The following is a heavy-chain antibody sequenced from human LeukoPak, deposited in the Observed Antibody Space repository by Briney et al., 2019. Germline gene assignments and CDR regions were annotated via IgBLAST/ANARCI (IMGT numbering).Heavy chain of an antibody. CDR3: ARYSIAAAGREYYFDY. CDR2: IYYSWST. J-gene: IGHJ4*02. V-gene: IGHV4-59*07. D-gene: IGHD6-13*01. CDR1: GGSISSYY. Sequence: SSDPLSLICTVSGGSISSYYWRWIRQPPGKGLAWIGYIYYSWSTNYNPSLKSRVTISVDTSKNQFSLKLSSVTAADTAVYYCARYSIAAAGREYYFDYWGQGTLVTVSS.